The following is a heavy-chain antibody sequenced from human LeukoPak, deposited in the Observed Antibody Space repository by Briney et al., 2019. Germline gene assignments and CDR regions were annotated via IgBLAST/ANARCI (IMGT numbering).Heavy chain of an antibody. D-gene: IGHD3-10*01. CDR3: ARGRGPAHFDY. J-gene: IGHJ4*02. Sequence: SETLSLTCAVYGGSFSGYYWSWIRQPPGKGLEWIGEINHSGSTNYNPSLKSRVTISVDTSKNQFSLKLSSVTAADTAVYYCARGRGPAHFDYWGQGTLVTVSS. CDR1: GGSFSGYY. V-gene: IGHV4-34*01. CDR2: INHSGST.